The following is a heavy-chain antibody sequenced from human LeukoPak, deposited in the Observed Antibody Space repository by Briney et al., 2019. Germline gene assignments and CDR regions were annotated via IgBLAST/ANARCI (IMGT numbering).Heavy chain of an antibody. CDR3: AKDLTSSSTRPDS. V-gene: IGHV3-23*01. CDR2: ISNSGGNT. CDR1: GFTFSNYA. J-gene: IGHJ1*01. Sequence: GSLRLSCAASGFTFSNYAMSWVRQAPGKGLEWVSAISNSGGNTYYADSVRGRFTISRDNSKNTLSLQMNSLRAEDTAVYYCAKDLTSSSTRPDSWGQGTLVTVSS. D-gene: IGHD6-6*01.